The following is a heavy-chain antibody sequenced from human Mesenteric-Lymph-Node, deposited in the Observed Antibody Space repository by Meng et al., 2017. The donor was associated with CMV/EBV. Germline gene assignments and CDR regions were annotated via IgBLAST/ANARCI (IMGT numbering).Heavy chain of an antibody. Sequence: SETLSPTCKVSGGSISSYYWSWIRQPPGKGLEWIGHIYFSGSTDYKPTLMSRVTISLDTSKNQFSLNLTSVTAADTALYYCARWSGYRYGYTDYWGQGTLVTVSS. CDR2: IYFSGST. CDR1: GGSISSYY. D-gene: IGHD5-18*01. J-gene: IGHJ4*02. CDR3: ARWSGYRYGYTDY. V-gene: IGHV4-59*01.